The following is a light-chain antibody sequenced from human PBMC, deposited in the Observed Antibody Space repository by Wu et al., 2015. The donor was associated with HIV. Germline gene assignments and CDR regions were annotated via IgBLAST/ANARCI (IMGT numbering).Light chain of an antibody. J-gene: IGKJ2*03. CDR1: QDIRNS. Sequence: DIQVTQSPSSLSASVGDKVTITCRASQDIRNSLAWLQQRPGQAPKLLLYAASTLESGVPSRFSGTGYGTDFTLTISGLQPDDFATYYCQQHSSIPYSFGQGTRL. CDR2: AAS. CDR3: QQHSSIPYS. V-gene: IGKV1-NL1*01.